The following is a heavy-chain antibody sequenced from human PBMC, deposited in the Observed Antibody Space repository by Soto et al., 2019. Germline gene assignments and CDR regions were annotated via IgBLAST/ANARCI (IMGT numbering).Heavy chain of an antibody. Sequence: GGSLRLSCAASGFTFSSYWMHWVRQAPGKGLVWVSRINSDGSSTSYADSVKGRFTISRDNAKNTLYLQMNSLRAEDTAVYYCARGAQQLVTKTLQKEWFDPWGQGTLVTVSS. D-gene: IGHD6-13*01. CDR3: ARGAQQLVTKTLQKEWFDP. CDR2: INSDGSST. V-gene: IGHV3-74*01. CDR1: GFTFSSYW. J-gene: IGHJ5*02.